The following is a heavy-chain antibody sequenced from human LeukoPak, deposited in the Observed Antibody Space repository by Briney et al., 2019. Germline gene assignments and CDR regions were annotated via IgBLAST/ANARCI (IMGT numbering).Heavy chain of an antibody. D-gene: IGHD3-10*01. CDR1: GFTFSRYG. J-gene: IGHJ6*03. Sequence: PGGSLRLSCAASGFTFSRYGMSWVRQAPGKGLEWVSAIRGSGGRTYYADSVKGRFTISRDNSKNTLYLQMNSLRAEDTAVYNCAKGDFYGSGRDYYYYMDVWGKGTTVTISS. CDR2: IRGSGGRT. CDR3: AKGDFYGSGRDYYYYMDV. V-gene: IGHV3-23*01.